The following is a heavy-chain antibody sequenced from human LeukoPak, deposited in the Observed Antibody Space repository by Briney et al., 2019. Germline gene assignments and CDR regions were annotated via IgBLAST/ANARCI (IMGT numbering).Heavy chain of an antibody. CDR3: ARVRSITMVRGARPGAFDI. V-gene: IGHV3-66*02. J-gene: IGHJ3*02. D-gene: IGHD3-10*01. CDR1: GFTVSSNY. Sequence: GGSLRLSCAASGFTVSSNYMSWVRQAPGKGLEWGSVIYSGGSTYYADSVKGRFTISRDNSKNTLYLQLNSLRAEDTAVYYCARVRSITMVRGARPGAFDIWGQGTMVTVSS. CDR2: IYSGGST.